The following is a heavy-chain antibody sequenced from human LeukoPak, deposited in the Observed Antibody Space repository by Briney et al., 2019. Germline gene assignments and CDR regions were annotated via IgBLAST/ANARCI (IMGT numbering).Heavy chain of an antibody. CDR1: GFTFSSYG. CDR2: LWYDGSNR. Sequence: GGSLRLSCAASGFTFSSYGMHWVRQAPGKGLEWVAVLWYDGSNRYYADSVKGRFTISRDNAKNSLYLQMNSLRAEDTAVYYCAALEVVRGSDNAFDIWGQGTMVTVSS. D-gene: IGHD3-10*01. J-gene: IGHJ3*02. CDR3: AALEVVRGSDNAFDI. V-gene: IGHV3-33*03.